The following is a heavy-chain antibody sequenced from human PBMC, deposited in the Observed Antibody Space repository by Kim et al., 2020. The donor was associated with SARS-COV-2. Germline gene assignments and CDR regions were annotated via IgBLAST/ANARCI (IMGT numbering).Heavy chain of an antibody. CDR3: AARRGGGNPFDY. Sequence: GGSLRLSCVASGFTFSSYSMTWVRQAPGKGLEWVSIIGGSGTTTSYADSVKGRFTISRDNSKNTLSLQMNSLRAEDTAVYYCAARRGGGNPFDYWGQGTLVTVSS. CDR2: IGGSGTTT. V-gene: IGHV3-23*01. CDR1: GFTFSSYS. J-gene: IGHJ4*02. D-gene: IGHD2-15*01.